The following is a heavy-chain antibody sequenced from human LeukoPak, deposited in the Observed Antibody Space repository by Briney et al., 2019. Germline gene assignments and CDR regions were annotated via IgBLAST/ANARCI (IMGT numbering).Heavy chain of an antibody. CDR2: INGRSNYI. J-gene: IGHJ3*02. CDR3: AREDGVVGATSAFDI. V-gene: IGHV3-21*01. Sequence: GRSLRLSCAATGFTFSTYTMNWVRQAPGKGLAWVSSINGRSNYIYYADSMKGRFTISRDNAKNSLYLQMNSLRDDDTAVYYCAREDGVVGATSAFDICGLGTMVTVSS. D-gene: IGHD1-26*01. CDR1: GFTFSTYT.